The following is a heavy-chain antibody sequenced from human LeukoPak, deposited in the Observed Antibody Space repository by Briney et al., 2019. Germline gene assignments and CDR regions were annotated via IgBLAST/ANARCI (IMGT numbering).Heavy chain of an antibody. CDR2: IIPIFGTA. V-gene: IGHV1-69*06. Sequence: GASVKVSCKASGGTFSSYAISWVRQAPGQGLEWMGGIIPIFGTANYAQKFQGRVTITADKSTSTAYMELSSLRSEDTAVYYCARGRDGYNVPYYYYYYYMDVWGKGTTVTVSS. CDR3: ARGRDGYNVPYYYYYYYMDV. CDR1: GGTFSSYA. J-gene: IGHJ6*03. D-gene: IGHD5-24*01.